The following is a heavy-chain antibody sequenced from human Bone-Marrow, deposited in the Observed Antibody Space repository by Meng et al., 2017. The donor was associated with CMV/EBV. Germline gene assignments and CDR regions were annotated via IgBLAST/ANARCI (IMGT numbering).Heavy chain of an antibody. J-gene: IGHJ4*02. CDR2: ISAYNGNT. Sequence: QVMQVQCRAEVKKPGASVKVSCKASGYTFTSYGISWVRQAPGQGLEWMGWISAYNGNTNYAQKLQGRVTMTTDTSTSTAYMELRSLRSDDTAVYYCARDRGPYQLLIHFDYWGQGTLVTVSS. D-gene: IGHD2-2*01. CDR1: GYTFTSYG. CDR3: ARDRGPYQLLIHFDY. V-gene: IGHV1-18*01.